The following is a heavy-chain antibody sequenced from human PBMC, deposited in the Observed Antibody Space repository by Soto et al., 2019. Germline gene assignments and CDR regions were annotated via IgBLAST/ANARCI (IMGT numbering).Heavy chain of an antibody. CDR1: GFAFSNFA. CDR2: IGSGSRGT. Sequence: EAQLLESGGGLVQPGGSLRLSCAASGFAFSNFAMSWVRQAPGKGLEWVSAIGSGSRGTHYAESVEDRFTISRDDSKNTLYLQLNSLTAADTAVYYCAAPRAAVPHTPYFDPWGQGTPVTVSP. CDR3: AAPRAAVPHTPYFDP. V-gene: IGHV3-23*01. J-gene: IGHJ5*02. D-gene: IGHD6-13*01.